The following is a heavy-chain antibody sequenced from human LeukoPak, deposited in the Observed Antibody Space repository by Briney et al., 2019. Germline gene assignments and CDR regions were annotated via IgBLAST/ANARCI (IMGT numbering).Heavy chain of an antibody. J-gene: IGHJ6*02. CDR2: ISSSGGST. CDR1: GFNFSSYA. Sequence: GGSLRLSCAASGFNFSSYAMSWVRQAPGKGLEWVSAISSSGGSTYYADSVKGRFTISRDNSKNTLYVQMNSLRAEDTAVYHCAKGIRDYYYGMDVWGQGTTVTVSS. V-gene: IGHV3-23*01. CDR3: AKGIRDYYYGMDV.